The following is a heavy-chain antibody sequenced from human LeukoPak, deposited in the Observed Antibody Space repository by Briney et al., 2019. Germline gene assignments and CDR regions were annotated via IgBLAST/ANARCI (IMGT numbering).Heavy chain of an antibody. J-gene: IGHJ4*02. CDR3: AKSPGIAVAGTGFDY. V-gene: IGHV3-9*01. CDR2: ISRNSGSI. D-gene: IGHD6-19*01. Sequence: PGRSLRLSCAASGFTFDDYAMHWVRQAPGKGLEWVSGISRNSGSIGYADSVKGRFTISRDNAKNSLYLQMNSLRAEDTALYYCAKSPGIAVAGTGFDYWGQGTLVTVSS. CDR1: GFTFDDYA.